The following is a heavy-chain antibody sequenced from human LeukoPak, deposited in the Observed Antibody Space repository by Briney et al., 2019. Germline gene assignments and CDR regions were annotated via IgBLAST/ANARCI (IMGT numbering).Heavy chain of an antibody. V-gene: IGHV3-23*01. CDR1: GFTFTSYA. Sequence: GGSLRLSCAASGFTFTSYAMSWVRQPPGKGLEWVSVIRGSGTVTYFADSVKGRFTVSRDNSKNTLYLQMSGLRAEDTAIYYCAKSLDYDGGVLWALPQYWGRGTLVTVSS. CDR3: AKSLDYDGGVLWALPQY. CDR2: IRGSGTVT. D-gene: IGHD3-22*01. J-gene: IGHJ4*02.